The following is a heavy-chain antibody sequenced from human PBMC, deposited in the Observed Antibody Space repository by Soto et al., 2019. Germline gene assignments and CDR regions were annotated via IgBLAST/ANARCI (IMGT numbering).Heavy chain of an antibody. CDR2: IIPIFCTA. J-gene: IGHJ2*01. V-gene: IGHV1-69*01. CDR1: GGTFSSYS. CDR3: ARPFQSWPGGWYFDL. D-gene: IGHD3-16*01. Sequence: QVQLVQSGAEVKKPGSSVKVSCKASGGTFSSYSINWVRQAPGQGLEWMGGIIPIFCTANYGQKFQGSVTRTADESKSTAHMELSSLRNEDTAVYYCARPFQSWPGGWYFDLWGRGTLVTVSS.